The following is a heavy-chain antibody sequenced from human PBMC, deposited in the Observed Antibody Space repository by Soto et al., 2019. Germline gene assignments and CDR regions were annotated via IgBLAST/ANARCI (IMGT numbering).Heavy chain of an antibody. V-gene: IGHV1-69*13. CDR3: ASLEPGIAAAGTP. D-gene: IGHD6-13*01. CDR2: IIPIFGTA. J-gene: IGHJ6*02. CDR1: GGTFSSYA. Sequence: SVKVSCKASGGTFSSYAISWVLQAPGQGLEWMGGIIPIFGTANYAQKFQGRVTITADESTSTAYMELSSLRSEDTAVYYCASLEPGIAAAGTPWGQGTTVTVSS.